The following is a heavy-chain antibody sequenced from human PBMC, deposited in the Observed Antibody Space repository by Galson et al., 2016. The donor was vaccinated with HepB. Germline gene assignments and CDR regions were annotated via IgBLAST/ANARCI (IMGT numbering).Heavy chain of an antibody. CDR2: LSRSGGSR. J-gene: IGHJ4*02. Sequence: SLRLSCAASGFIFSRYAMSWVRQAPGKGLEWVSSLSRSGGSRYYADSVKGRFTISRDDFKNTVYLQMNSLRAEDTAVYYCAKDGDVDYYDSTGYQIDYWGQGTLVTVSS. CDR3: AKDGDVDYYDSTGYQIDY. D-gene: IGHD3-22*01. CDR1: GFIFSRYA. V-gene: IGHV3-23*01.